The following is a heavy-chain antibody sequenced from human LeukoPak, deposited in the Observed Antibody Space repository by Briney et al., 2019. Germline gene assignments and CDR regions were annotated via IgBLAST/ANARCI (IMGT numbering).Heavy chain of an antibody. Sequence: SETLSLTCTVSGGSISSYYWSWIRQPPGKGLEWIGYIYYSGSTNYNPSLKSRVTISVDTSKNQFSLKLSSVTAADTAVYYCAREAAAGTYYFDYWGQGTLVIVSS. CDR1: GGSISSYY. J-gene: IGHJ4*02. D-gene: IGHD6-13*01. CDR3: AREAAAGTYYFDY. V-gene: IGHV4-59*01. CDR2: IYYSGST.